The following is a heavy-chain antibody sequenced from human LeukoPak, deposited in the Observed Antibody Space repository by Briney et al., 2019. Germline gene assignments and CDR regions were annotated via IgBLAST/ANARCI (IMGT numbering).Heavy chain of an antibody. CDR2: ISAYNGNT. V-gene: IGHV1-18*01. Sequence: ASVKVSCKDSGYTFTSYGISWVRQAPGQGLEWMGWISAYNGNTNYAQKLQGRVTMTTDTSTSTAYMELRSLRSDDTAVYYCARLKIVVVTYYYYGMDVWGQGTTVTVSS. CDR3: ARLKIVVVTYYYYGMDV. J-gene: IGHJ6*02. D-gene: IGHD3-22*01. CDR1: GYTFTSYG.